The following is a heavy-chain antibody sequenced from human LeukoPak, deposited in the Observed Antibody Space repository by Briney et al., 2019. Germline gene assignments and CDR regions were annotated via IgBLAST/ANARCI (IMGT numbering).Heavy chain of an antibody. D-gene: IGHD2-2*01. CDR2: ISSSGSTI. V-gene: IGHV3-11*01. J-gene: IGHJ5*02. CDR1: GFTLSDYY. Sequence: GESLRLSRAPSGFTLSDYYMSWIRPAPRKGREWVSYISSSGSTIYYADSVKGRFSISRDNAKNSLYLKMNSLRAEDTAVYYCARDGCSSTSCYLPGAFDPWGQGTLVTVSS. CDR3: ARDGCSSTSCYLPGAFDP.